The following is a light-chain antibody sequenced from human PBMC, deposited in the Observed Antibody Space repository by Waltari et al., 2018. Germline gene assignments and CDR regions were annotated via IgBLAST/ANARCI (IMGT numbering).Light chain of an antibody. J-gene: IGKJ1*01. Sequence: EIVMTQSPATLSVSPGERATLSCRASQSVSSNLAWYQQKPGQAPRLRIYGASTRATGIPARFSGSGSGTEFTLTISSLQSEDFAVYYCQQYNNWPRWTFGQGTKVEIK. CDR3: QQYNNWPRWT. CDR1: QSVSSN. V-gene: IGKV3-15*01. CDR2: GAS.